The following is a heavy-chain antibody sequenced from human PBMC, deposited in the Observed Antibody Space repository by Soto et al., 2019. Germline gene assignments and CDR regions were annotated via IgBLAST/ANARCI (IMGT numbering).Heavy chain of an antibody. CDR2: ISYDGSNK. CDR1: GFTFSSYA. CDR3: ARAPYCSGGSCYYALGPSDY. J-gene: IGHJ4*02. Sequence: GGSLRLSCAASGFTFSSYAMHWVRQAPGKGLEWVAVISYDGSNKYYADSVKGRFTISRDNSKNTLYLQMNSLRAEDTAVYYCARAPYCSGGSCYYALGPSDYWGQGSLVTVSS. V-gene: IGHV3-30-3*01. D-gene: IGHD2-15*01.